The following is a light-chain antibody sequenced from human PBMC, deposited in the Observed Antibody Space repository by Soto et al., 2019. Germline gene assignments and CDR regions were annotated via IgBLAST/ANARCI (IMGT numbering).Light chain of an antibody. CDR1: QSVRSN. V-gene: IGKV3-15*01. CDR2: GAS. Sequence: EIVMTQSPATLSVSPGERATISCRASQSVRSNLAWYQQKPGQAPRLLIYGASTRATGIPARFSGSGSGTEFSLTISSLQSEDFAAYYCQQRSTGPPLTFGGGTKVEIK. J-gene: IGKJ4*01. CDR3: QQRSTGPPLT.